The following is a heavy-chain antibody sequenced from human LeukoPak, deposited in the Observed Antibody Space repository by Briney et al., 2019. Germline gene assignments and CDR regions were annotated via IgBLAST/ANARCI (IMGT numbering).Heavy chain of an antibody. D-gene: IGHD3-22*01. J-gene: IGHJ4*02. V-gene: IGHV3-23*01. CDR1: GFTFSTYS. CDR2: IDVTTGGS. CDR3: AKVYYYHPYF. Sequence: GGSLRLSCAASGFTFSTYSMSWVRQAPGKGLEWVSTIDVTTGGSYYADSVKGRFTISRDNFQNTLFLQLNSLRVDDTAVYYCAKVYYYHPYFWGQGTLVTISS.